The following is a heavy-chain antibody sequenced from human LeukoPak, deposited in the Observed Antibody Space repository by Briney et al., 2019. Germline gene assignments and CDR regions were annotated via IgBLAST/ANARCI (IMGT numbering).Heavy chain of an antibody. Sequence: PGGSLRLSCAASGFTFSSYSMNWVRQAPGKGLEWVSSISSSSSYIYYADSVKGRFTISRDKATNSLYLQMKSLRAEETAVYYCARVGYCSGGSCSGSIDYWGQATLVTVSS. D-gene: IGHD2-15*01. CDR2: ISSSSSYI. J-gene: IGHJ4*02. V-gene: IGHV3-21*01. CDR3: ARVGYCSGGSCSGSIDY. CDR1: GFTFSSYS.